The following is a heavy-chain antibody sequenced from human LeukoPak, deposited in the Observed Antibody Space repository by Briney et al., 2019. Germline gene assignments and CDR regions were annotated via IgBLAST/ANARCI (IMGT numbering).Heavy chain of an antibody. D-gene: IGHD3-10*01. CDR3: AKFYGSGEGWSDDAFDI. CDR1: GFTFDDYA. J-gene: IGHJ3*02. Sequence: GGSLRLSCAASGFTFDDYAMHWVRQAPGKGLEWVSGISWNSGSIGYADSVKGRFTISRDNAKNSLYLQMNSLRAEDTALYYCAKFYGSGEGWSDDAFDIWGQGTMVTVSS. CDR2: ISWNSGSI. V-gene: IGHV3-9*01.